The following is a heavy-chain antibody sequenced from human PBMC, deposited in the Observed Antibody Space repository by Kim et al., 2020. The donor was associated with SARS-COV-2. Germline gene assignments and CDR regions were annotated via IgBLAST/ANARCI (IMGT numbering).Heavy chain of an antibody. CDR1: GTSISSFY. Sequence: SETLSLTCSVSGTSISSFYWNWIRQPPGKGLEWIGSIYYTGTSNYNPSLKSRVTMSVDTSKNQVSLNVTSVTAADTAVYYCAGWAGYCSRTSCYRNWFDPWGKGTLVTVSS. V-gene: IGHV4-59*08. CDR3: AGWAGYCSRTSCYRNWFDP. J-gene: IGHJ5*02. D-gene: IGHD2-2*01. CDR2: IYYTGTS.